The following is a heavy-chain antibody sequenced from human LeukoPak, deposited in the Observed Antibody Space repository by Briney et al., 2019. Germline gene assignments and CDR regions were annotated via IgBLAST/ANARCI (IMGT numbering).Heavy chain of an antibody. CDR2: INPNSGGT. CDR1: GYTFTCYY. D-gene: IGHD6-13*01. J-gene: IGHJ4*02. CDR3: ARVWAGYSSSWYDF. Sequence: ASVKVSCKASGYTFTCYYMHWVQQAPGQGLEWMGRINPNSGGTNYAQKFQGRVTMTRDTSISTAYMELSRLRSDDTAVYYCARVWAGYSSSWYDFWGQGTLVTVSS. V-gene: IGHV1-2*06.